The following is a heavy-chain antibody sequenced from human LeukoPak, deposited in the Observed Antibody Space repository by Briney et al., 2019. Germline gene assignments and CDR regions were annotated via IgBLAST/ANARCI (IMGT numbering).Heavy chain of an antibody. CDR1: GYTFINYY. CDR3: ARGGFVMSVASEDY. CDR2: INPGGDNT. V-gene: IGHV1-46*01. D-gene: IGHD2-8*01. J-gene: IGHJ4*02. Sequence: GASVKVSCKASGYTFINYYIHWVRQAPRQGLEWMGLINPGGDNTDYAQNFQGRVTMTRDTSISTAYMELSRLRSDDTAVYYCARGGFVMSVASEDYWGQGTLVTVSS.